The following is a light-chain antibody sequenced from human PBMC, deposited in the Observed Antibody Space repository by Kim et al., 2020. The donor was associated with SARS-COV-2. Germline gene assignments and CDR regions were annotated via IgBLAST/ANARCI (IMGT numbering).Light chain of an antibody. CDR3: SSYTRSSTNYV. V-gene: IGLV2-14*03. J-gene: IGLJ1*01. CDR2: DVS. Sequence: QSITVAWTGTRSDVGGYNYVSWYQQHPGKAPKLIIYDVSNRPSGVSNRFSGSKSGNTASLTISGLQAEDEADYYCSSYTRSSTNYVFGTGTKVTVL. CDR1: RSDVGGYNY.